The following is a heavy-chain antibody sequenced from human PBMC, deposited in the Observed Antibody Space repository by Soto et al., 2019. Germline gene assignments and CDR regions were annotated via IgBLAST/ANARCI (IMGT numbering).Heavy chain of an antibody. V-gene: IGHV3-23*01. J-gene: IGHJ4*02. D-gene: IGHD2-15*01. CDR1: GFTFSNFA. CDR3: AEDIVVVGCYETFDF. Sequence: PGRSLRLSCAASGFTFSNFAMRWVRQAPGKGLGWVSAIRGGGGSTYYAESVKGRFTISRDNPKNTLFLQMNSLRVEDTAVYYCAEDIVVVGCYETFDFWGQGTMVTVSS. CDR2: IRGGGGST.